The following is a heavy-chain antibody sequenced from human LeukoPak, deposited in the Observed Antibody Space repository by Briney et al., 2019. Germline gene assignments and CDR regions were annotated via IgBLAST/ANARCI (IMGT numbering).Heavy chain of an antibody. CDR2: ASGSGGST. V-gene: IGHV3-23*01. Sequence: GGSLRLSCAASGFTFSSYAMHWVRQAPGKGLEWVSAASGSGGSTYYADSVKGRFTISRDNSKNTLYLQMNSLRAEDTAVYYCAKDPSDYGGDYWGQGTLVTVSS. CDR1: GFTFSSYA. J-gene: IGHJ4*02. CDR3: AKDPSDYGGDY. D-gene: IGHD4-17*01.